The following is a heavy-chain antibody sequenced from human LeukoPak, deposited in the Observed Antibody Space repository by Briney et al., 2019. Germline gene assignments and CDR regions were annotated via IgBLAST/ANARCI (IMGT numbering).Heavy chain of an antibody. D-gene: IGHD3-16*01. CDR3: ATAGGGWGIYAY. J-gene: IGHJ4*02. V-gene: IGHV4-30-2*01. Sequence: SQTLSLTCAVSGGSISSGGYSWSWIRQPPGKGLEWIGYIYHSGSTYYNPSLKSRVTISVDRSKNQFSLRLSSVTAADTAVYYCATAGGGWGIYAYWGQGPLPTVPS. CDR2: IYHSGST. CDR1: GGSISSGGYS.